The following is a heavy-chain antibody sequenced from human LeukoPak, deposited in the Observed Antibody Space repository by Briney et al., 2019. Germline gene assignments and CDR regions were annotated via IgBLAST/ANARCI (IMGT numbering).Heavy chain of an antibody. Sequence: GSLRLSCAASGFTFSSYAMHWVRQAPGKGLEWVAVISYDGSNKYYADSVKGRFTISRDNSKNTLYLQMNSLRAEDTAVYYCARESVVAFDYWGQGTLVTVSS. CDR3: ARESVVAFDY. J-gene: IGHJ4*02. CDR1: GFTFSSYA. CDR2: ISYDGSNK. V-gene: IGHV3-30-3*01. D-gene: IGHD2-15*01.